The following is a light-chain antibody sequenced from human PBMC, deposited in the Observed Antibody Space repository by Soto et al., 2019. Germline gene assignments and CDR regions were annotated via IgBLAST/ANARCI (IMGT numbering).Light chain of an antibody. CDR3: MQGKHCPFT. V-gene: IGKV2-30*01. J-gene: IGKJ3*01. CDR2: KVS. Sequence: DVVMTQSPLSLPVTLGQPASISCRSSQGLVYSDGNTYLNWFQQRPVQSPRRLIYKVSNRDSVVQDTFSGSGCGTDFKPDISSVEAKAVVVYYCMQGKHCPFTFGPGTKVEI. CDR1: QGLVYSDGNTY.